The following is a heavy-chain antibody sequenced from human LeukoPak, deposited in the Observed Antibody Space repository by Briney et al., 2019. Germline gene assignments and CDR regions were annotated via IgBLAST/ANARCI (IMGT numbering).Heavy chain of an antibody. V-gene: IGHV1-8*01. Sequence: ASVKVSCKASGYTFTSYDLYWVRQATGQGLEWMGWMNPNSGNTGYAQKFQGRVTMTRNTSISTAYMELSSLRSEDTAVYYRARVGATGLNYYYYMDVWGKGTTVTISS. D-gene: IGHD1-26*01. CDR1: GYTFTSYD. CDR2: MNPNSGNT. J-gene: IGHJ6*03. CDR3: ARVGATGLNYYYYMDV.